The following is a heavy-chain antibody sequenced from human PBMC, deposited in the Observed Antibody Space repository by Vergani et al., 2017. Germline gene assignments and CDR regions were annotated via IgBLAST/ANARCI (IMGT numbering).Heavy chain of an antibody. J-gene: IGHJ6*02. V-gene: IGHV3-23*04. D-gene: IGHD2-2*01. CDR1: GFTFSSYA. Sequence: EVQLVESGGGLVQPGRSLRLSCAASGFTFSSYAMSWVRQVPGKGLEWVSGISGSGGNTYYANSVKGRFTISRDNSKNTLYLQMNSLRADDTAVYYCAKGVYCSSTSCYEGRGYYCGMGVWGQGTTVTFSS. CDR3: AKGVYCSSTSCYEGRGYYCGMGV. CDR2: ISGSGGNT.